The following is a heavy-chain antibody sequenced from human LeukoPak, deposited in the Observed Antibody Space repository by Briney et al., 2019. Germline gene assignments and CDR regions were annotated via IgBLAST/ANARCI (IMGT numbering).Heavy chain of an antibody. CDR2: ISAYNGNT. J-gene: IGHJ6*03. D-gene: IGHD3-16*01. V-gene: IGHV1-18*01. Sequence: ASVKVSCKASGYTFTSYGISWVRQAPGQGLEWMGWISAYNGNTNYAQKLQGRVTITTDTSTSTAYMELRSLRSDDTAVYYCARGGRARDYYYYYYMDVWGKGTTVTVSS. CDR3: ARGGRARDYYYYYYMDV. CDR1: GYTFTSYG.